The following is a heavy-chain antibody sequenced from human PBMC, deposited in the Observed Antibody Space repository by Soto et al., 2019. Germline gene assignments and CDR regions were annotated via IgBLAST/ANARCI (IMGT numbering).Heavy chain of an antibody. CDR2: INSDGSST. J-gene: IGHJ5*02. D-gene: IGHD3-16*01. V-gene: IGHV3-74*01. CDR1: GFTFSSYW. CDR3: ARGEGLGSGSWFDP. Sequence: EVQLVESGGGLVQPGGALRLSCAASGFTFSSYWMHWVRQAPGKGLVWVSRINSDGSSTSYADSVKGRFTISSDNAKNTLYLQMNSLRAEDTAVYYCARGEGLGSGSWFDPWGKGTLVTVSS.